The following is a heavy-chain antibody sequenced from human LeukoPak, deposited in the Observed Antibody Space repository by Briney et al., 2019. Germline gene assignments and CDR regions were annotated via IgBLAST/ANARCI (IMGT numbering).Heavy chain of an antibody. J-gene: IGHJ4*02. D-gene: IGHD3-22*01. V-gene: IGHV4-39*07. CDR3: ARVTGYMIEDYFDY. CDR2: IYYSGST. Sequence: SETLSLTCTVSGDSISSSTYYWGWIRQPPGKGLEWIGNIYYSGSTYYNPSLKSRVTISVKTSKNQFSLKLSSVTAADTAVYYCARVTGYMIEDYFDYWGQGTLVTVSS. CDR1: GDSISSSTYY.